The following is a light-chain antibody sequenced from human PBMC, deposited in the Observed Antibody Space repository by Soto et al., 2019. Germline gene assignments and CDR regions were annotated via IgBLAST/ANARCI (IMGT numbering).Light chain of an antibody. CDR2: GAS. CDR3: QQYSNWTLT. CDR1: QSVSSSY. Sequence: EILLTQSPGTLSLSPGERATLSCRASQSVSSSYLAWYQQKPGQAPRLLIYGASTRATGVPARFSGSGSGTEFTLSINSLQPEDFALYYCQQYSNWTLTFGHGTRLEIK. J-gene: IGKJ5*01. V-gene: IGKV3-15*01.